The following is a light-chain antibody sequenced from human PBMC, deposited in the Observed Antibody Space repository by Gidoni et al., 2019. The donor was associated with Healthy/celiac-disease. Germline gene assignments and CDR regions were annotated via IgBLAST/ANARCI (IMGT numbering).Light chain of an antibody. J-gene: IGKJ4*01. CDR1: QSVSSY. Sequence: EIVLTQSPATLSLSPGERATLSCRASQSVSSYVAWYQQKPGQAPRLLIYDASNRATGIPARFSGSGSGTDFTLTISSLEPDDFAVYYCQQRSNWPPLTFGGGTKVEIK. V-gene: IGKV3-11*01. CDR3: QQRSNWPPLT. CDR2: DAS.